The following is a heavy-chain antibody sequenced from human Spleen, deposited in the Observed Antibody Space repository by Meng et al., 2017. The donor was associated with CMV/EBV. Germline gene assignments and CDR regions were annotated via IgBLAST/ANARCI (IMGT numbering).Heavy chain of an antibody. CDR3: ARGGTQSDTVTVPSVFRNNNGMDV. D-gene: IGHD2-2*01. CDR2: INPNPNSGGT. CDR1: GYTFTGYY. Sequence: ASVKVSCKASGYTFTGYYIHWVRQAPGQGLEWMGWINPNPNSGGTVNAQKVQGRVTLTRDTSISTAYMELRRLRSDDTTVYYCARGGTQSDTVTVPSVFRNNNGMDVWGQGTTVTVSS. J-gene: IGHJ6*02. V-gene: IGHV1-2*02.